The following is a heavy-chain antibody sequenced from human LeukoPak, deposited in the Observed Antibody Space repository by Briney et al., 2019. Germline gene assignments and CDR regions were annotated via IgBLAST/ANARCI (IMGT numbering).Heavy chain of an antibody. D-gene: IGHD3-10*01. Sequence: PGGSLRLSCAASGFTFSSYGMHWVRQAPGKGLEWVAFIRYDGSNKYYADSVKGRFTISRDNSKNTLYLQMNSLRAEDTAVYYCARVYYGSGSSSFDYWGQGTLVTVSS. CDR3: ARVYYGSGSSSFDY. CDR2: IRYDGSNK. J-gene: IGHJ4*02. V-gene: IGHV3-30*02. CDR1: GFTFSSYG.